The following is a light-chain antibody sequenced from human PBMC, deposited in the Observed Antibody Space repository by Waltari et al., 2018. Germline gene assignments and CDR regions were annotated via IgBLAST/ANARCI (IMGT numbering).Light chain of an antibody. Sequence: EIVMTLSPVTLSVSPGERATLSCWASQSVSNKVAWYQQKFGQAPRLLIYDASTRATGVPDRFSGSGSGTEFTLTISSLQSEDLALYYCQQYERWPPWAFGQGTKVEIK. V-gene: IGKV3-15*01. CDR2: DAS. J-gene: IGKJ1*01. CDR3: QQYERWPPWA. CDR1: QSVSNK.